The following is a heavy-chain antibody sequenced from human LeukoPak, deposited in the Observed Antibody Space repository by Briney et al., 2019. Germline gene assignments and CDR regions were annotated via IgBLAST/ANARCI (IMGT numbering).Heavy chain of an antibody. CDR3: AKDYYLYGSGSYYGDY. J-gene: IGHJ4*02. Sequence: GGSLRLSCAASGFTFSSYTMNWVRQPPGKGLEWVSNIGTSSTTIYYADSVKGRFTISRDNSKNTLYLQMNSLRAEDTAVYYCAKDYYLYGSGSYYGDYWGQGTLVTVSS. D-gene: IGHD3-10*01. CDR1: GFTFSSYT. V-gene: IGHV3-48*01. CDR2: IGTSSTTI.